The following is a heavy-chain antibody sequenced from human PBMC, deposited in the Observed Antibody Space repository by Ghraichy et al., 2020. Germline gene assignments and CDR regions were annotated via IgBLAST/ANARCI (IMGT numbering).Heavy chain of an antibody. CDR1: GFTFSSYA. V-gene: IGHV3-30*04. CDR2: ISYDGSNK. Sequence: GGSLRLSCAASGFTFSSYAMHWVRQAPGKGLEWVAVISYDGSNKYYADSVKGRFTISRDNSKNTLYLQMNSLRAEDTAVYYCARGRTVTRDYFDYWGQGTLVTVSS. CDR3: ARGRTVTRDYFDY. D-gene: IGHD4-11*01. J-gene: IGHJ4*02.